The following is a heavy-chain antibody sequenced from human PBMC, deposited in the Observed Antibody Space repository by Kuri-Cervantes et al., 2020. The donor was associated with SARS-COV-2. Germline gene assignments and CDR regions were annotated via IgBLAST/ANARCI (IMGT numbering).Heavy chain of an antibody. CDR1: GGSISSGSYY. Sequence: SETLSLTCSVSGGSISSGSYYWSWIRQPAGKGLEWIGYIYTSGSTNYNPSLKSRVTISVDTSKNQFSLKLSSVTAADTAVYYCARDRIDSSGYLDAFDIWGQGTMVTVSS. CDR2: IYTSGST. CDR3: ARDRIDSSGYLDAFDI. J-gene: IGHJ3*02. V-gene: IGHV4-61*10. D-gene: IGHD3-22*01.